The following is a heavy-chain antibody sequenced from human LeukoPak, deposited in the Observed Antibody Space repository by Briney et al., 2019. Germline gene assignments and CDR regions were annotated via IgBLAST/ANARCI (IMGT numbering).Heavy chain of an antibody. CDR1: GFTFSSYG. CDR3: ARRAAYCGGDCSNAFDI. D-gene: IGHD2-21*02. CDR2: INWNGGSA. Sequence: GGSLRLSCAASGFTFSSYGMSWVRQAPGKGLEWVPGINWNGGSAGYADSVKGRFTISRDNAKDSLYLQMNSLRAEDTALYHCARRAAYCGGDCSNAFDIWGQGTMVTVSS. J-gene: IGHJ3*02. V-gene: IGHV3-20*01.